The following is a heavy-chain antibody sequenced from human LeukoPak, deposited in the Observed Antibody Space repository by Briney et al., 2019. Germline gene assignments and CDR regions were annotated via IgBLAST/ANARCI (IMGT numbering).Heavy chain of an antibody. D-gene: IGHD2-8*01. J-gene: IGHJ5*02. CDR2: IYNTGST. Sequence: PSETLSLTCTVSGGSIRSGVDYWSWIRQPAGKGLEWIGRIYNTGSTNYNPSLRSRVTISVDTSKNQFSLKLRSVTAADTAVYYCARESDVLMVNGNHWFDPWGQGTLVTVSS. V-gene: IGHV4-61*02. CDR3: ARESDVLMVNGNHWFDP. CDR1: GGSIRSGVDY.